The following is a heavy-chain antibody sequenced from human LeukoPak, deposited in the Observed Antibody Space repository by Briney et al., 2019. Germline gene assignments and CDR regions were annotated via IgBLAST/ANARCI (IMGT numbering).Heavy chain of an antibody. D-gene: IGHD3-3*01. CDR2: IFPIIVTA. Sequence: SVNVSCKASGVTFNSYAISWVRQAPGQGLEWRGGIFPIIVTANYAQKFQGRVTITTDETTSTAYMELSSLRSEDTAVYYCARAQLNYDFWSLPYYYCMDVWGKGTTVTVSS. J-gene: IGHJ6*03. CDR3: ARAQLNYDFWSLPYYYCMDV. CDR1: GVTFNSYA. V-gene: IGHV1-69*05.